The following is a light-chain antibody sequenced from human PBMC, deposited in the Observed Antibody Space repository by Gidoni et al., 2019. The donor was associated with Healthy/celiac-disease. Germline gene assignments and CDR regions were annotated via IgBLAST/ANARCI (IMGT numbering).Light chain of an antibody. J-gene: IGKJ1*01. CDR2: KAS. CDR3: QQYNSYPRT. V-gene: IGKV1-5*03. Sequence: DIQMTQSPSTLSASVGDRVTITCRASQRISSWLAWYQQKPGKAPKLLIYKASSLESGVPSRFSGSGSGTEFTLTISSLQPDDFATYYCQQYNSYPRTFXQXTKVEIK. CDR1: QRISSW.